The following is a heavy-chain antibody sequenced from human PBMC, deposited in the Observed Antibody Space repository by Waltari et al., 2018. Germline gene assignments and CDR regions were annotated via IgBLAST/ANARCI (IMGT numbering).Heavy chain of an antibody. V-gene: IGHV3-9*01. CDR1: GFTFSSYA. CDR2: ISWNSGSI. D-gene: IGHD3-3*01. CDR3: AKDIFGVVNPYYYYGMDV. J-gene: IGHJ6*02. Sequence: EVQLLESGGGLVQPGGSLRLSCAASGFTFSSYALHWVRQAPGKGLEWVSGISWNSGSIGYADSVKGRFTISRDNAKNSLYLQMNSLRAEDTALYYCAKDIFGVVNPYYYYGMDVWGQGTTVTVSS.